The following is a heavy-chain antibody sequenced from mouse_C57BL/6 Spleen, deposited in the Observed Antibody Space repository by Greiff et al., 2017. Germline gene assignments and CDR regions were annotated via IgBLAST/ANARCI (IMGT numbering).Heavy chain of an antibody. Sequence: QVQLQQPGTELVKPGASVKLSCKASGYTFTSYWMHWVKPRPGQGLEWIGNINPSNGGTNYNEKFKSKATLTVDKSSSTAYMQLSSLTSEDSAVYYCARGRDYYYGSSYHYYAMDYWGQGTSVTVSS. J-gene: IGHJ4*01. CDR2: INPSNGGT. V-gene: IGHV1-53*01. CDR1: GYTFTSYW. D-gene: IGHD1-1*01. CDR3: ARGRDYYYGSSYHYYAMDY.